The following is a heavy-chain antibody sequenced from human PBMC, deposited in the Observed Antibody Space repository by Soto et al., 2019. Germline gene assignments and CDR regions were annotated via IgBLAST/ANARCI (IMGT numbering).Heavy chain of an antibody. CDR1: GFSFTTAGVA. D-gene: IGHD5-12*01. J-gene: IGHJ4*02. V-gene: IGHV2-5*01. CDR2: IYYNDDR. Sequence: SGPTLVNPTQTLTLTCTFSGFSFTTAGVAVGWIRQTPGGALEWLTLIYYNDDRRFSPSLKTRLTITGDTSKTQVVLSLTNVDPGDTATYFCAHIDGGYEIIYCDFWGKGIPVTLSS. CDR3: AHIDGGYEIIYCDF.